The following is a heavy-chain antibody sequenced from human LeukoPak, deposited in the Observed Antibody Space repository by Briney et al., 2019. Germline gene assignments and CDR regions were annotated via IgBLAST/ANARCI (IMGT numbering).Heavy chain of an antibody. J-gene: IGHJ5*02. V-gene: IGHV3-9*01. CDR2: ISWNSGSI. D-gene: IGHD4-17*01. CDR3: AKALTTVTTEYWFDP. CDR1: GFTFDDYA. Sequence: GGSLRLSCAASGFTFDDYATPWVRQAPGKGLEWVSGISWNSGSIGYADSVKGRFTISRDNAKNSLYLQMNSLRAEDTALYYCAKALTTVTTEYWFDPWGQGTLVTVSS.